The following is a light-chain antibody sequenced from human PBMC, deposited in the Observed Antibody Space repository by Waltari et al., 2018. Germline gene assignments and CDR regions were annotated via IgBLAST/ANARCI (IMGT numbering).Light chain of an antibody. CDR2: AAS. Sequence: DIQMTQSPSSLSASVGDRVTITCRDSQSISVFLNWYQQKPGKAPKLLIYAASTLHNGVPSRFRGSGSGTEFTLTISYLQPEDFATYSCQQSYSSPRTFGGGTKVEIK. CDR3: QQSYSSPRT. CDR1: QSISVF. J-gene: IGKJ4*01. V-gene: IGKV1-39*01.